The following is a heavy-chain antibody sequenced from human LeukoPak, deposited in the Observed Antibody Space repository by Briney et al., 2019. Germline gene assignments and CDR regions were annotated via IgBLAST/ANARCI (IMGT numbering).Heavy chain of an antibody. J-gene: IGHJ4*02. CDR3: ARAPPYSGLDY. D-gene: IGHD5-12*01. CDR1: GFTFSSYD. Sequence: GGSLRLSCAASGFTFSSYDMHWVRQATGKGLEWVTAIGTAGDTYYPGSVKGRFTISRENAKNSLYLQMNSLRAKDTAVYYCARAPPYSGLDYWGQGTLVTVSS. V-gene: IGHV3-13*01. CDR2: IGTAGDT.